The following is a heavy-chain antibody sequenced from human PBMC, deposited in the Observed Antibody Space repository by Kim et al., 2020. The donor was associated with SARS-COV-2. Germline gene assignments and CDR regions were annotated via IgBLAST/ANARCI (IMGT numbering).Heavy chain of an antibody. D-gene: IGHD3-10*01. CDR3: ARDLLAAYYYGSGNGY. Sequence: SVKGRFTISRDNSKNTLYLQMNSLRAEDTAVYYCARDLLAAYYYGSGNGYWGQGTLVTVSS. V-gene: IGHV3-30*07. J-gene: IGHJ4*02.